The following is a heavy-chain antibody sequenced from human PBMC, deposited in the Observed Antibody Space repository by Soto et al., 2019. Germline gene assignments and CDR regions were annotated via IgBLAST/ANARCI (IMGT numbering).Heavy chain of an antibody. CDR1: GYTFTSYT. V-gene: IGHV1-18*01. CDR3: ARSPLRFGELLPFDY. Sequence: QVQLVQSGAEVKKPGASVKVSCQASGYTFTSYTISWVRQAPGQGLEWMGWISAYNGDTNYAQKVQGRVTMTTDTSTSTAYMELRSLRSDDTAVYYCARSPLRFGELLPFDYWGQGTLVTVSS. D-gene: IGHD3-10*01. J-gene: IGHJ4*02. CDR2: ISAYNGDT.